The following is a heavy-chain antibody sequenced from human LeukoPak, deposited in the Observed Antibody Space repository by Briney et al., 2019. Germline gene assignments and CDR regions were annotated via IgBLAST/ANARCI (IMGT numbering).Heavy chain of an antibody. V-gene: IGHV3-21*01. CDR2: ISSSSSYI. D-gene: IGHD3-10*01. J-gene: IGHJ4*02. Sequence: GGSLRLSCAASGFTFSSYSMNWVRQAPGKGMEWVSSISSSSSYIYYADSVKGRFKISRDNAKNSLYLQMNSLRAEDTAGYYCARAAPVRGVTFFDYWGQGTLITVSS. CDR3: ARAAPVRGVTFFDY. CDR1: GFTFSSYS.